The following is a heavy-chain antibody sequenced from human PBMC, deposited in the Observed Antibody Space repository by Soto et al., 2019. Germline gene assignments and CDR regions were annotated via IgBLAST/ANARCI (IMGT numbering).Heavy chain of an antibody. J-gene: IGHJ6*02. V-gene: IGHV5-51*01. Sequence: GESLKISCKGSGYTFTDYWIGRVRQLPGKGLEWMGIIYPGDSDTRYSPSFQGHVTITVDKSTSTAYLQWNTLKASDTAMYYCARHISNCRYYYYAMDVWGQGTTVTVSS. D-gene: IGHD4-4*01. CDR2: IYPGDSDT. CDR1: GYTFTDYW. CDR3: ARHISNCRYYYYAMDV.